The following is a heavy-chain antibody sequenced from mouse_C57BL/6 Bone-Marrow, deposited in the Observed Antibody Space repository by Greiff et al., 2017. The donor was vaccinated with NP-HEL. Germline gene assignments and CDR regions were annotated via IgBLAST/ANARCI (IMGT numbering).Heavy chain of an antibody. J-gene: IGHJ3*01. Sequence: VKLVESGAELVRPGASVKLSCKASGYTFTDYYINWVKQRPGQGLEWIARIYPGSGHTYSNEKFKGKATLTAEKSSSTAYMQLSSLTSEDSAVDFWARDYSNYGTWFAYWGQGTLVTVSA. D-gene: IGHD2-5*01. V-gene: IGHV1-76*01. CDR2: IYPGSGHT. CDR1: GYTFTDYY. CDR3: ARDYSNYGTWFAY.